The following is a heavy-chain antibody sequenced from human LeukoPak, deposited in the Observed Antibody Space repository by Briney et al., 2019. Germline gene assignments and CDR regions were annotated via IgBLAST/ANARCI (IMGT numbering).Heavy chain of an antibody. J-gene: IGHJ4*02. D-gene: IGHD2-15*01. CDR2: IYYSGST. CDR1: GGSISSSSYY. CDR3: ARDEGPRYCSGGSCGTLGFY. Sequence: SETLSLTCTVSGGSISSSSYYWGWIRQPPGKGLEWIGSIYYSGSTYYNPSLKSRVTISVDTSKNQFSLKLSSVTAADTAVYYCARDEGPRYCSGGSCGTLGFYWGQGTLVTVSS. V-gene: IGHV4-39*07.